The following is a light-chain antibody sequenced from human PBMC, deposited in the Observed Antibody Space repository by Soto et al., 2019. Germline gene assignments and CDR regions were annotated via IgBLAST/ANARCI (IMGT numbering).Light chain of an antibody. V-gene: IGKV3-11*01. Sequence: EIVLTQSPATLSLSPWERATLSCRASQSVSSYLALYQQKPGQAPRLLIYDASNRATGIPARFSGSGSGTDFTLTISSLEPEDFAVYYCQQRSNWPLTFGGGTKVDIK. CDR3: QQRSNWPLT. CDR2: DAS. J-gene: IGKJ4*01. CDR1: QSVSSY.